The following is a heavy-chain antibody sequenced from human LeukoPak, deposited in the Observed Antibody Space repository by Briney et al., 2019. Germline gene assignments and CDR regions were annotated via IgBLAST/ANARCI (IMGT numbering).Heavy chain of an antibody. J-gene: IGHJ4*02. CDR2: INLKSGYT. CDR1: GYTFTSYD. CDR3: ARVAGSIDY. V-gene: IGHV1-8*03. Sequence: ASVKVPCKASGYTFTSYDINWVRQASEQGLEWMGWINLKSGYTGYAQKFQGRVTITRDTSISTAYMELSSLRSEDTAVYYCARVAGSIDYWGQGTLVTVSS. D-gene: IGHD6-19*01.